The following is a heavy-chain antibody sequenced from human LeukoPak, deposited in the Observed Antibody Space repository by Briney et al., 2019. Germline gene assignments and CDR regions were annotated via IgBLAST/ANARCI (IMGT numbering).Heavy chain of an antibody. V-gene: IGHV1-3*01. CDR3: PKTAYDILTGEIHNWFDP. Sequence: ASVKVSCKDSGYTFTSFAIHWVRQAPGHRLEWMGWINAGNGNTKYSQKFQGRVTISRDTSASTAYMELSSLRSEDTAFFFKPKTAYDILTGEIHNWFDPWGQGTLVTVSS. J-gene: IGHJ5*02. CDR1: GYTFTSFA. D-gene: IGHD3-9*01. CDR2: INAGNGNT.